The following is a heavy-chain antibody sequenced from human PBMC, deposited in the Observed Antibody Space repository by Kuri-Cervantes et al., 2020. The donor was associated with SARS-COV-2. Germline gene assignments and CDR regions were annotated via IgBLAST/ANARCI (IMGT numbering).Heavy chain of an antibody. CDR3: AVVDTFDSLA. CDR1: GGSFSGYY. D-gene: IGHD5-18*01. CDR2: INHSGST. Sequence: SETLSLTCAVYGGSFSGYYWSWIRQPPGKGLEWIGEINHSGSTNYNPSLKSRVTISVDTSKNQFSLKLSSVTAADTAAYYCAVVDTFDSLAWGQGTLVTVSS. V-gene: IGHV4-34*01. J-gene: IGHJ5*02.